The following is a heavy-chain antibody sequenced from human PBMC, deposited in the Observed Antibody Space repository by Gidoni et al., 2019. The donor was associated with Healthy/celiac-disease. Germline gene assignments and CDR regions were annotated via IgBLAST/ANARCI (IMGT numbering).Heavy chain of an antibody. CDR3: ARGGYQLLSPDYYYYYYMDV. D-gene: IGHD2-2*01. J-gene: IGHJ6*03. CDR2: IIPIFGTA. V-gene: IGHV1-69*01. CDR1: GGTFSSYA. Sequence: QVQLVQSGAEVKKPGSSVKVSCKASGGTFSSYAISWVRQAPGQGLEWMGGIIPIFGTANYAQKFQGRVTITADESTSTAYMELSSLRSEDTAVYYCARGGYQLLSPDYYYYYYMDVWGKGTTVTVSS.